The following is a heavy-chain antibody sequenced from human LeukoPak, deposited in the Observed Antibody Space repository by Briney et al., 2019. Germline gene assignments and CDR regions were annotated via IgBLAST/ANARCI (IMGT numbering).Heavy chain of an antibody. Sequence: GGSLRLSCAASEFTFSSYSMNWVRQAPGKGLEWVGRTRNRANSYTTEYAASVEGRFTISRDDSKISLYLQMNSLKTEDTAVYYCARLSAQFRAFDIWGQGTMVTVSS. D-gene: IGHD2-15*01. CDR2: TRNRANSYTT. CDR1: EFTFSSYS. V-gene: IGHV3-72*01. J-gene: IGHJ3*02. CDR3: ARLSAQFRAFDI.